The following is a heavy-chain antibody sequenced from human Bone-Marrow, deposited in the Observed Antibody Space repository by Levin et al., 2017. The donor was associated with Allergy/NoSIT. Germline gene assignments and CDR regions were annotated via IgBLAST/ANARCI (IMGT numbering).Heavy chain of an antibody. V-gene: IGHV1-46*03. CDR2: IDPSGGAT. CDR3: TRDNRMPVGGTGWFDP. D-gene: IGHD4-23*01. J-gene: IGHJ5*02. Sequence: TAGGSLRLSCKTSGYVFATHYMHWVRQAPRQGLEWMGLIDPSGGATTYAQNFQGRVTVTRDASTATVYLELTNLTSEDTGIYYCTRDNRMPVGGTGWFDPWGQGTLVTVFS. CDR1: GYVFATHY.